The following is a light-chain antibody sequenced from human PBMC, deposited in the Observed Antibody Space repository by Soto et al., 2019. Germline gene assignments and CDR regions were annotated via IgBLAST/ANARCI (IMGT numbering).Light chain of an antibody. Sequence: DLQMTQSPSSLSASVGDRVTSTCRASESISRHLDWDQQKPGKAPNLVIYATTTLQNGVPSRFSGRGSGTDFTLPISSLQPEDFATYYCQQSYRTLSISFGQGTRLEIK. V-gene: IGKV1-39*01. CDR1: ESISRH. CDR3: QQSYRTLSIS. J-gene: IGKJ5*01. CDR2: ATT.